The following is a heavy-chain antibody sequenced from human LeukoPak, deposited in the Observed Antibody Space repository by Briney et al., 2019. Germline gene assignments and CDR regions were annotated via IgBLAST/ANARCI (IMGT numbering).Heavy chain of an antibody. CDR1: GFTFSSYS. CDR2: ISSNSRYI. J-gene: IGHJ4*02. V-gene: IGHV3-21*01. D-gene: IGHD3-10*01. Sequence: GGSLRLSCAASGFTFSSYSMNWVRQAPGKGLEWVSYISSNSRYIYYADSVKGRFTISRDNAKNSLYLQMNSLRTEDAAVYYCARGPGGSGSYYDYWGQGTLVTVSS. CDR3: ARGPGGSGSYYDY.